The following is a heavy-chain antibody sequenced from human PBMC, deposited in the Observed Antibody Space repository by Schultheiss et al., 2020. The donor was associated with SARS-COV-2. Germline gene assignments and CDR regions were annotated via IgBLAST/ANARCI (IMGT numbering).Heavy chain of an antibody. V-gene: IGHV3-21*04. D-gene: IGHD6-6*01. CDR2: ISSSSSYI. Sequence: GESLKISCAASGFTFSSYSMNWVRQAPGKGLEWVSSISSSSSYIYYADSVKGRFTISRDNAKNSLYLQMNSLRAEDTAVYYCARSPGSSVHYYHMDVWGQGTTVTVSS. J-gene: IGHJ6*02. CDR1: GFTFSSYS. CDR3: ARSPGSSVHYYHMDV.